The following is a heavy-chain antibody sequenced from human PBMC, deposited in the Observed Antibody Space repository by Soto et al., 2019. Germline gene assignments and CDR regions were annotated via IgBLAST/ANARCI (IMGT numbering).Heavy chain of an antibody. V-gene: IGHV4-59*08. Sequence: SETLSLTCTVSGGSISSYYWSWIRQHPGKGLEWIGYIYYSGSTNYNPSLKSRVTISVDTSKNQFSLKLSSVTAADTAVYYCARHTVLRFLEWLPPYFDYWGQGTLVTVSS. J-gene: IGHJ4*02. CDR2: IYYSGST. D-gene: IGHD3-3*01. CDR3: ARHTVLRFLEWLPPYFDY. CDR1: GGSISSYY.